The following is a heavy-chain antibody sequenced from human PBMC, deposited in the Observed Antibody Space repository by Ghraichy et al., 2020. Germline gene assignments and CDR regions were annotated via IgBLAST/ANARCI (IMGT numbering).Heavy chain of an antibody. V-gene: IGHV3-33*01. CDR1: GFTFSSYG. Sequence: LNISCAASGFTFSSYGMHWVRQAPGKGLEWVAVIWYDGSNKYYADSVKGRFTISRDNSKNTLYLQMNSLRAEDTAVYYCARQLSLEEDVWGKGTTVTVSS. J-gene: IGHJ6*04. CDR3: ARQLSLEEDV. CDR2: IWYDGSNK. D-gene: IGHD1-1*01.